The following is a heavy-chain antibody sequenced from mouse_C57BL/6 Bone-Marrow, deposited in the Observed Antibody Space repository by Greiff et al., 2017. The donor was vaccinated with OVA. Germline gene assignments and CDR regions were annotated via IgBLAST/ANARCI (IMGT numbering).Heavy chain of an antibody. Sequence: VQLKESGTVLARPGASVTMSCKTSGYTFTSYWMHWVQQRPGQGLEWIGAIYPGNSDTSSNQKFKGKAKLTAVPSARTANKELSSRTTEDSAVYYSTGVTTVLAGDYCDYWGQGTTLAVSA. CDR2: IYPGNSDT. V-gene: IGHV1-5*01. CDR3: TGVTTVLAGDYCDY. J-gene: IGHJ2*01. D-gene: IGHD1-1*01. CDR1: GYTFTSYW.